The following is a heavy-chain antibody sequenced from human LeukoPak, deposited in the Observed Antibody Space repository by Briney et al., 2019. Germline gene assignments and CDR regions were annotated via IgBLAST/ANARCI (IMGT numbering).Heavy chain of an antibody. J-gene: IGHJ4*02. CDR2: IYYSGST. CDR3: ARHPPSSIYDSSGYLFDY. Sequence: SETLSLTCTVSGGSISSGSYYWSWIRQPPGKGLEWIGYIYYSGSTNYNPSLKSRVTISVDTSKNQFSLKLTSVTAADTAVYYCARHPPSSIYDSSGYLFDYWGQGTLVTVSS. V-gene: IGHV4-61*01. D-gene: IGHD3-22*01. CDR1: GGSISSGSYY.